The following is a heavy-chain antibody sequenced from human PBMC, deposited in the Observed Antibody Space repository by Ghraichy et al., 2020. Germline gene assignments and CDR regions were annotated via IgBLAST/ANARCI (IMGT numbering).Heavy chain of an antibody. J-gene: IGHJ6*02. CDR2: IIPILGIA. V-gene: IGHV1-69*04. CDR3: ARDQAKGNSVPYYYYHMDV. CDR1: GGTFSSYA. D-gene: IGHD4-23*01. Sequence: SVKVSCKASGGTFSSYAISWVRQAPGQGLEWMGRIIPILGIANYAQKFQGRVTITADKSTSTAYMELSSLRSEDTAVYYCARDQAKGNSVPYYYYHMDVWGQGTTVTVSS.